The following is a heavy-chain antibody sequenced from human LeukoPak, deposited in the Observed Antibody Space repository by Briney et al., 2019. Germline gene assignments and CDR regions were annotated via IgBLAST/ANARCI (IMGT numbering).Heavy chain of an antibody. CDR2: IYYSGST. CDR1: GGSISPYY. Sequence: SEALSLTCTVSGGSISPYYWSWIRQPPGKGLEWIGYIYYSGSTNYNPSLKSRVTISVDTSKNQFSLKLSSVTAADTAVYYCARVGYSNYGYYYYYGMDVWGQGTTVTVSS. D-gene: IGHD4-4*01. V-gene: IGHV4-59*01. CDR3: ARVGYSNYGYYYYYGMDV. J-gene: IGHJ6*02.